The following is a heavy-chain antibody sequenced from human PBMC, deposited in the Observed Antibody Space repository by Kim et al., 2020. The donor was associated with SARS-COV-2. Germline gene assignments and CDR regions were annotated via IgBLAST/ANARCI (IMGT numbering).Heavy chain of an antibody. CDR1: GFTFSSYA. V-gene: IGHV3-30-3*01. CDR3: ARGAALYCSGGSCYWFDP. CDR2: ISYDGSNK. Sequence: GGSLRLSCAASGFTFSSYAMHWVRQAPGKGLEWVAVISYDGSNKYYADSVKGRFTISRDNSKNTLYLQMNSLRAEDTAVYYCARGAALYCSGGSCYWFDPWGQGTLVTVSS. J-gene: IGHJ5*02. D-gene: IGHD2-15*01.